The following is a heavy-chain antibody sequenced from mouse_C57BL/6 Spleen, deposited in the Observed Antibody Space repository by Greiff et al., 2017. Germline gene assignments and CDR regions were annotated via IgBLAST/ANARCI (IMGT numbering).Heavy chain of an antibody. CDR1: GFTFSSYA. CDR3: ARGDYYGSLAY. Sequence: EVQGVESGGGLVKPGGSLKLSCAASGFTFSSYAMSWVRQTPEKRLEWVATISDGGSYTYYPDNVKGRFTISRDNAKNNLYLQMSHLKSEDTAMYYCARGDYYGSLAYWGQGTLVTVSA. D-gene: IGHD1-1*01. V-gene: IGHV5-4*01. J-gene: IGHJ3*01. CDR2: ISDGGSYT.